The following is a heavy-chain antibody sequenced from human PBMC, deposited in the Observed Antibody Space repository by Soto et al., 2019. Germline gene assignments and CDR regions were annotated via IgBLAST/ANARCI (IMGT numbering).Heavy chain of an antibody. V-gene: IGHV1-2*02. D-gene: IGHD4-4*01. CDR2: TSPKGGGA. Sequence: ASVKVSCKAGGYTFSDYYIQWVRQAPGQGLEYMGWTSPKGGGAAYAQKFRGRVTMTRDTSISTAYMELSRLRSDDTAVYYCASISTVTTTHYYYYYGMDVWGQGTTVTVSS. CDR3: ASISTVTTTHYYYYYGMDV. J-gene: IGHJ6*02. CDR1: GYTFSDYY.